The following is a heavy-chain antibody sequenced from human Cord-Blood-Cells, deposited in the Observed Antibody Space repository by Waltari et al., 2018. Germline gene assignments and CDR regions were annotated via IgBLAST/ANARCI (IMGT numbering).Heavy chain of an antibody. CDR3: ARDRCGGDCSSPDWYFDL. D-gene: IGHD2-21*01. CDR1: GGTFSSYT. CDR2: SIPIRGRA. Sequence: QVQLVQSGAEVKKPGSSVKVSCKDSGGTFSSYTISWVRQAPGPGIEWMGVSIPIRGRANHAQKFQGRVTITPDKSTSTAYMELSSLRSEDTAVYYCARDRCGGDCSSPDWYFDLWGRGTLVTVSS. V-gene: IGHV1-69*08. J-gene: IGHJ2*01.